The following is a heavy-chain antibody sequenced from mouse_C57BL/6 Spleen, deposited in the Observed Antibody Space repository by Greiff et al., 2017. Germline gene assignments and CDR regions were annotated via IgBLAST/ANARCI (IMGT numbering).Heavy chain of an antibody. J-gene: IGHJ2*01. CDR3: ARKGNYGSTIDY. V-gene: IGHV1-81*01. CDR2: IYPRSGNT. Sequence: VKLMESGAELARPGASVKLSCKASGYTFTSYGISWVKQRTGQGLEWIGEIYPRSGNTYYNEKFKGKATLTADKSSSTAYMELRSLTSEDSAVYFCARKGNYGSTIDYWGQGTTLTVSS. D-gene: IGHD1-1*01. CDR1: GYTFTSYG.